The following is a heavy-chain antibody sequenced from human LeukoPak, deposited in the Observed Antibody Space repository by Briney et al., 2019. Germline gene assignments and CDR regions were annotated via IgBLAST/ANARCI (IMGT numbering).Heavy chain of an antibody. CDR1: GYDFTGYI. Sequence: ASVKVSCKASGYDFTGYIMHWVRQAPGQGLGWMGWINPNSGGTNYAQNFQGRDTMTRDTSINTAYMELSSLSSDDTAVYYCEGRLSTVTTSDAFDIWGQGTMDTVSS. D-gene: IGHD4-17*01. V-gene: IGHV1-2*02. J-gene: IGHJ3*02. CDR2: INPNSGGT. CDR3: EGRLSTVTTSDAFDI.